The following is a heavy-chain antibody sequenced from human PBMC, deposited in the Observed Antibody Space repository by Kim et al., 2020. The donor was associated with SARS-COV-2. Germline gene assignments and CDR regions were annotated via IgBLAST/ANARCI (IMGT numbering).Heavy chain of an antibody. D-gene: IGHD6-13*01. Sequence: GDSVKGRFTISSEYAKNSLYLQMNSLRAEDRALYFCAKDLGSSWYWFDPWGQGTLVTVSS. CDR3: AKDLGSSWYWFDP. J-gene: IGHJ5*02. V-gene: IGHV3-9*01.